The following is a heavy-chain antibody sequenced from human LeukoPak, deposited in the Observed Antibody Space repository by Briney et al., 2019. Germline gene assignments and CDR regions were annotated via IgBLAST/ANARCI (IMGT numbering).Heavy chain of an antibody. J-gene: IGHJ4*02. CDR3: ARADYCSSTSCYTYFDY. CDR1: GYTFSSYG. Sequence: ASVRVSCKASGYTFSSYGITWVRQAPGQGLEWMGWISAYNGNTNYAQKLQGRVTMTTDTSTSTAYMELRSLRSDDTAVYYCARADYCSSTSCYTYFDYWGQGTLVTVSS. D-gene: IGHD2-2*01. CDR2: ISAYNGNT. V-gene: IGHV1-18*01.